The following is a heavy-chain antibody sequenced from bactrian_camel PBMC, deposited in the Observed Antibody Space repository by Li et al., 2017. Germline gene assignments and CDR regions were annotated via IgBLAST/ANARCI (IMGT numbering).Heavy chain of an antibody. J-gene: IGHJ6*01. CDR3: AANKANRLIPLPPYAVGCGGGLSADFGY. D-gene: IGHD1*01. Sequence: QLVESGGGSVQAGGSLRLSCVFSGYTYSRNCLGWFRQAPGKKREGIAGITIGAGTTYYVDSVKGRFTISRDNAKNTVYLQMNSLKPEDTAVYYCAANKANRLIPLPPYAVGCGGGLSADFGYFGQRTQVTVS. CDR1: GYTYSRNC. V-gene: IGHV3S25*01. CDR2: ITIGAGTT.